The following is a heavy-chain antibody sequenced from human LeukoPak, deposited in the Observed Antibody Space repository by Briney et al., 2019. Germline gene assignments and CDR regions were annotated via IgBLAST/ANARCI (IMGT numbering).Heavy chain of an antibody. Sequence: ASVKVSCEASGYTFTSYGIHWVRQAPGQGLEWMGWISSNNGKTNHAQKLQGRVTMTTDTPTSTVYMELRSLRSDDTAVYYCARGTVSGQDYYYMDVWGKGTTVTVSS. J-gene: IGHJ6*03. CDR1: GYTFTSYG. V-gene: IGHV1-18*01. CDR3: ARGTVSGQDYYYMDV. CDR2: ISSNNGKT. D-gene: IGHD2-15*01.